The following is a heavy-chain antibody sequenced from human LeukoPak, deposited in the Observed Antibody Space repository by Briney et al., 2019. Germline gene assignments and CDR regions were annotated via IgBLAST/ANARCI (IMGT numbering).Heavy chain of an antibody. D-gene: IGHD4-17*01. CDR3: ARGLNTVTQIMTY. CDR1: GFTVSNNF. Sequence: GGSLRLSCAASGFTVSNNFMSWVRQAPAKGLELVSILYSDGTTLYSDSVKGRFSISRDNSKNTLYLHMSNLRTEDTAIYYCARGLNTVTQIMTYWGQGTLVTVSS. V-gene: IGHV3-66*02. CDR2: LYSDGTT. J-gene: IGHJ4*02.